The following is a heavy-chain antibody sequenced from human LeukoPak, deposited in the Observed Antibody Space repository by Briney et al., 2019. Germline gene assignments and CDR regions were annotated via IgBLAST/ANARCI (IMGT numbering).Heavy chain of an antibody. Sequence: SQTLSLTCAISGDSVSTNSGAWNWIRQSPSRGLEWLGRTYHRSKWYSEYAVSVKSRITINPDTSKNQFSLHLNSVSPEDTAMYYCARDLAELDAFDLWGPGSMVTVSS. CDR3: ARDLAELDAFDL. V-gene: IGHV6-1*01. D-gene: IGHD1-26*01. J-gene: IGHJ3*01. CDR1: GDSVSTNSGA. CDR2: TYHRSKWYS.